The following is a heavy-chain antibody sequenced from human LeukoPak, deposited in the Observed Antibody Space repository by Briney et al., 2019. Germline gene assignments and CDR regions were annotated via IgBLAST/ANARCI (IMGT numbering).Heavy chain of an antibody. CDR1: GGSFSGYY. CDR3: ARERDGYNSHFDY. CDR2: INHSGST. Sequence: SETLSLTCAVYGGSFSGYYWSWIRQTPGKGLEWIGEINHSGSTNYNPSLKSRVTISVDTSKNQFSLKLSSVTAADTAVYYCARERDGYNSHFDYWGQGTLVTVSS. D-gene: IGHD5-12*01. J-gene: IGHJ4*02. V-gene: IGHV4-34*01.